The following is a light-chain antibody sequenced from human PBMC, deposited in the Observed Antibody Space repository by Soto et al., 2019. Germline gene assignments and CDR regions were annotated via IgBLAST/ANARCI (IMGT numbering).Light chain of an antibody. CDR2: KVS. V-gene: IGKV2-30*01. CDR3: MQGTYWPT. CDR1: QSLVKSDGNTY. Sequence: DVVLTQSPLSLPVTLGQAASLSCRSSQSLVKSDGNTYLTWFQQRPGQSPRRLIYKVSNRDSGVPDRFSGIGSGTDFTLKISRVEAEDVGIYYCMQGTYWPTFGQGTRLEIK. J-gene: IGKJ5*01.